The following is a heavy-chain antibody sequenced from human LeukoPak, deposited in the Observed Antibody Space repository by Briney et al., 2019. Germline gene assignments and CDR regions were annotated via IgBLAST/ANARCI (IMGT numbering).Heavy chain of an antibody. J-gene: IGHJ4*02. CDR2: IKQEGSEK. Sequence: QPGGSLRLSCAASGFTFSRYWMSWVRQAPGKGLEWVANIKQEGSEKYYVDSVKGRISISRDNAKNSLYLQMNSLRAEDTAVYYCARGGGRGYCSSTSCYAGFDYWGQGTLVTVSS. CDR3: ARGGGRGYCSSTSCYAGFDY. D-gene: IGHD2-2*03. CDR1: GFTFSRYW. V-gene: IGHV3-7*03.